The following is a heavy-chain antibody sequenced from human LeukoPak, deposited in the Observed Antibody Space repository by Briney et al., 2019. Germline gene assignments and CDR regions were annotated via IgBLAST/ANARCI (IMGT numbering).Heavy chain of an antibody. CDR3: ARLMTTVTTFDY. CDR1: GGTFSSYA. V-gene: IGHV1-18*01. D-gene: IGHD4-17*01. Sequence: ASVTVSCKASGGTFSSYAISWVRQAPGQGLEWMGWISAYSGNTNYAQKFQGRVTMTTDTSTSTAYMELRSLRSDDTAVYYCARLMTTVTTFDYWGQGTLVTVSS. CDR2: ISAYSGNT. J-gene: IGHJ4*02.